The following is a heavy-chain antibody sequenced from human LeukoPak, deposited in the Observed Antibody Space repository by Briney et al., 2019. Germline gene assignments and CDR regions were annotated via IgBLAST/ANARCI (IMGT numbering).Heavy chain of an antibody. CDR1: GYTFTSYA. Sequence: ASVKVSCKASGYTFTSYAISWVRQAPGQGLEWMGGIIPIFGTANYAQKFQGRVTITADESTSTAYMELSSLRSEDTAVYYCARAPGVVVPAASVKVPAYYFDYWGQGTLVTVSS. J-gene: IGHJ4*02. CDR3: ARAPGVVVPAASVKVPAYYFDY. D-gene: IGHD2-2*01. V-gene: IGHV1-69*13. CDR2: IIPIFGTA.